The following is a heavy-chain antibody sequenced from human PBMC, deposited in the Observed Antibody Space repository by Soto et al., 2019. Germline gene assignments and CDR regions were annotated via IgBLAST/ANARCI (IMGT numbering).Heavy chain of an antibody. Sequence: QITLKESGPTLVKPTQTLTLTCTFSGFSLTTRGVGVGWIRQPPGKALECLALIYWDDDKRYSPSLQRRLSITKDTSKTQVVLTMTNVDPVDTATYYCAHIPNYYQYDWFDPWGQGTLVSVSS. V-gene: IGHV2-5*02. CDR3: AHIPNYYQYDWFDP. J-gene: IGHJ5*02. CDR1: GFSLTTRGVG. CDR2: IYWDDDK. D-gene: IGHD3-16*01.